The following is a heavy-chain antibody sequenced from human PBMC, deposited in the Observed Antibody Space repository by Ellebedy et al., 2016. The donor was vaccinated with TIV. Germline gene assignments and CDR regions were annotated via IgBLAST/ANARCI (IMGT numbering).Heavy chain of an antibody. D-gene: IGHD4-17*01. CDR1: GFSFRSYW. CDR2: MRQDGGDK. J-gene: IGHJ6*02. CDR3: ARDGAYGDYSPGYYGMDV. V-gene: IGHV3-7*03. Sequence: GGSLRLSCVGSGFSFRSYWMSWVRQAPGKGLEWVANMRQDGGDKYYVDSVKGRFTISGDNAKNLLYLQMNSLRVEDTAVYYCARDGAYGDYSPGYYGMDVWGQGTTVTVSS.